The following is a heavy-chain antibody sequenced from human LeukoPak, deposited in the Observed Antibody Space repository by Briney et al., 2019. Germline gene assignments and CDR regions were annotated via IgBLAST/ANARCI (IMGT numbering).Heavy chain of an antibody. CDR1: GFTFSSYS. CDR2: ISSSSSYI. V-gene: IGHV3-21*01. Sequence: PGGSLRLFCAASGFTFSSYSMNWVRQAPGKGLEWVSSISSSSSYIYYADSVKGRFTISRDNAKNSLYLQMNSLRAEDTTVYYCASRPDIVGATYFDYWGQGTLVTVSS. D-gene: IGHD1-26*01. J-gene: IGHJ4*02. CDR3: ASRPDIVGATYFDY.